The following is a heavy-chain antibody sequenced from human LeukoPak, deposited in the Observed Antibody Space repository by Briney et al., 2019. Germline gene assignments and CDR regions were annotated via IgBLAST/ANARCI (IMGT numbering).Heavy chain of an antibody. V-gene: IGHV3-21*01. D-gene: IGHD6-19*01. CDR3: ARGLRGVVVGGHDY. CDR1: GFTFSSYS. CDR2: ISSSSSYI. Sequence: GGSLRLSCAASGFTFSSYSMSWVRQAPGKGLEWVSSISSSSSYIYYADSVKGRFTISRDNAKNSLHLQMNSLRAEDTAVYYCARGLRGVVVGGHDYWGQGTLVTVSS. J-gene: IGHJ4*02.